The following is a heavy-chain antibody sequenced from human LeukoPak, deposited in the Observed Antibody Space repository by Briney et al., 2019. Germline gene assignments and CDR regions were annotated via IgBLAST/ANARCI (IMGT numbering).Heavy chain of an antibody. J-gene: IGHJ5*02. CDR3: ARAYYSTSWFPH. D-gene: IGHD3-10*01. CDR1: GGSFSAYH. CDR2: INHSGRT. V-gene: IGHV4-34*01. Sequence: SETLSLTCAVYGGSFSAYHWSWIRQSPGKGLEWIGEINHSGRTNYNPSLKSRVTISADTSKNQFSLELRSVTAADTAVYYCARAYYSTSWFPHWGQGALVTVSS.